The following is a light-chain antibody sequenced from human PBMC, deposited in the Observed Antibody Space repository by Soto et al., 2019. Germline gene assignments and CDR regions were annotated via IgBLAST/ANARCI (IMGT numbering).Light chain of an antibody. CDR3: QQYINWPPTYT. J-gene: IGKJ2*01. CDR1: QSISSN. V-gene: IGKV3-15*01. Sequence: EIVMTQSPATLSVSPGERATLSCRASQSISSNLAWYQQKPGQAPRLLIYSASTRATGIPARFSGSGSETEFTLPISRLQSEDVAVYYCQQYINWPPTYTFGQGTKLEIK. CDR2: SAS.